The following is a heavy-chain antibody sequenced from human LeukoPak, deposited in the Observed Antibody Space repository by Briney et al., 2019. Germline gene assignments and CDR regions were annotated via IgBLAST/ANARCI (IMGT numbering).Heavy chain of an antibody. CDR3: ASRYYDYLWGSYREDY. CDR2: IYYSGTT. Sequence: SETLSLTCTVSGGSISSNNYYWGWIRQPPGMGLEWIGSIYYSGTTYYNPSPKSRVTISVDTSKNQFSLKLSSVTAADTAVYYCASRYYDYLWGSYREDYWGQGTLVTVSS. J-gene: IGHJ4*02. D-gene: IGHD3-16*02. V-gene: IGHV4-39*01. CDR1: GGSISSNNYY.